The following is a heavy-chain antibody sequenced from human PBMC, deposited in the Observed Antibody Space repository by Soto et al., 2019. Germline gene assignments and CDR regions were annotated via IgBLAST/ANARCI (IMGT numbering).Heavy chain of an antibody. D-gene: IGHD2-21*02. CDR2: INPSGGGT. CDR1: GYTFTSYY. V-gene: IGHV1-46*03. J-gene: IGHJ4*02. CDR3: ARGGHIAVVTASFDY. Sequence: ASVKVSCKASGYTFTSYYIHWLRQAPGQGLEWVGMINPSGGGTEYAQKFQGRVTVTRDTSTSTVFMELSSLRSDDTAVYYCARGGHIAVVTASFDYWGQGTLVTVSS.